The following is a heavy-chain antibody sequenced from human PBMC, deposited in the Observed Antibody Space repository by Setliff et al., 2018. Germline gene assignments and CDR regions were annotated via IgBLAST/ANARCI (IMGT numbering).Heavy chain of an antibody. Sequence: ASVKVSCKASGYTFSSYAISWVRRAPGQGLEWLGWISVYSGNTDYAQNFQGRVTMTADTSTSTAYMELRSLTSDDTAVYYCARRPRAVYGSGRRNWFLDYWGQGTLVTVSS. V-gene: IGHV1-18*01. CDR3: ARRPRAVYGSGRRNWFLDY. CDR2: ISVYSGNT. J-gene: IGHJ4*02. D-gene: IGHD3-10*01. CDR1: GYTFSSYA.